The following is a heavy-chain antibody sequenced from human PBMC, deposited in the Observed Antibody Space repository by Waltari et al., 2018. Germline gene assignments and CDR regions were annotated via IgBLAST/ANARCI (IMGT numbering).Heavy chain of an antibody. CDR3: ARNWYDY. CDR1: GFTVSGYW. J-gene: IGHJ5*01. V-gene: IGHV3-7*01. CDR2: IKLDGSEK. Sequence: EVQLVESGGGLVQPGGSLRLSCAASGFTVSGYWMSWVRQAPGKGLEWVANIKLDGSEKYYADSVKGRFTISRDNAENSLYLQMNSLRAEDTAVYYCARNWYDYWGQGTLVTVSS.